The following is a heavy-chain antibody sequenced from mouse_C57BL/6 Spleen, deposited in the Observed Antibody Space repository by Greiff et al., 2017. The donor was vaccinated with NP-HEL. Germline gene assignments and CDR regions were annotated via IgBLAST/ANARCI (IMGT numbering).Heavy chain of an antibody. CDR1: GFTFSDYG. J-gene: IGHJ3*01. V-gene: IGHV5-17*01. CDR3: AKYDYDVAWFAY. Sequence: VKLVESGGGLVKPGGSLKLSCAASGFTFSDYGMHWVRQAPEKGLEWVAYISSGSSTIYYADTVKGRFTISRDNAKNTLFLQMTSLRSEDTAMYYCAKYDYDVAWFAYWGQGTLVTVSA. D-gene: IGHD2-4*01. CDR2: ISSGSSTI.